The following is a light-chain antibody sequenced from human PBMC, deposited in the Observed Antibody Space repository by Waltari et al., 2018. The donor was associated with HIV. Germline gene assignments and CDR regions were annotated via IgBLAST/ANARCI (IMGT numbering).Light chain of an antibody. V-gene: IGKV1D-13*01. Sequence: AIHLTQSPSSLSASLGDRVTLTCRASQAISTSLAWYQQRPGSPPKLLIYDVSSFDRGVPSRFSGSGFDTHFTLTINGLRAEDFATYHCQQYKNFPITFGRGTRLEIK. J-gene: IGKJ5*01. CDR2: DVS. CDR1: QAISTS. CDR3: QQYKNFPIT.